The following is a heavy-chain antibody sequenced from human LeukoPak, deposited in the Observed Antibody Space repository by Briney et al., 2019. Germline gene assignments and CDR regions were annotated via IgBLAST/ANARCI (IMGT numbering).Heavy chain of an antibody. J-gene: IGHJ4*02. CDR1: GFTFSDYY. Sequence: GGSLRLSCAASGFTFSDYYISWIRQAPGKGLEWVSYISSSGSTIYYADSVKGRFTISRDNAKNSLYLQMNSLRAEDTAVYYCARGFYGSSWYRPPFDYWGQGTLVTVSS. D-gene: IGHD6-13*01. CDR3: ARGFYGSSWYRPPFDY. V-gene: IGHV3-11*04. CDR2: ISSSGSTI.